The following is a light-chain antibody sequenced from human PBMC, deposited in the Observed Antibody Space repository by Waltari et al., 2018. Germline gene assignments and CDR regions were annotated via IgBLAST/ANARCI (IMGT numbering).Light chain of an antibody. CDR2: EVT. CDR1: ALPQKY. J-gene: IGLJ3*02. CDR3: YSPDGSDNHAPWV. Sequence: SYELTQPPSVSVSPGQTARITCSGDALPQKYAYWYQQKSGQAPVLVFYEVTKRPSGIPGRFSGSSSGTWVTLIISGAQVEDEADYYCYSPDGSDNHAPWVYGGGTKLTVL. V-gene: IGLV3-10*01.